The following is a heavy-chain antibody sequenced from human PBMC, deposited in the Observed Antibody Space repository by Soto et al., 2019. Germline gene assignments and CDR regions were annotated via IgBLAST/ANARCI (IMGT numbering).Heavy chain of an antibody. CDR1: GFPFAPST. Sequence: PGGSLRLSCGVSGFPFAPSTMSWVRQAPGKGLEWASTISVSVGSTYSADSVQGRFTVSSDISDNTLFLRMTSLTADDTAVYFCAKRDVPHSTSNAYFYDHWGRGVLVTVSS. D-gene: IGHD2-21*02. CDR2: ISVSVGST. J-gene: IGHJ4*02. CDR3: AKRDVPHSTSNAYFYDH. V-gene: IGHV3-23*01.